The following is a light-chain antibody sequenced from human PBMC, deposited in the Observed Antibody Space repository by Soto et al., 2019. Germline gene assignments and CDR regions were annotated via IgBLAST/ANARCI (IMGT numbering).Light chain of an antibody. CDR1: EIVGNNY. Sequence: IVLMQSPGTLSLSPGERATLSCRASEIVGNNYLTWYQQKPDQAPRLLIYAASRRATGVPDRFSGSGFGTDFTLTISRLEPEDSAVYYCEQYDGSVLTFGGGTRWIS. CDR3: EQYDGSVLT. CDR2: AAS. V-gene: IGKV3-20*01. J-gene: IGKJ4*01.